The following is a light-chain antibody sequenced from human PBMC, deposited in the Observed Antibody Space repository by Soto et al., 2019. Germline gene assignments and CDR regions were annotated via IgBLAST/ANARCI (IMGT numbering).Light chain of an antibody. V-gene: IGLV6-57*02. CDR2: EDT. Sequence: NFMLTQPHSVSESPGKTVTISCTGSSGSIASNDVQWYQQRPGSAPTTVIYEDTQRPSGVPDRFSGSIDSSSNSASLTISGLQTEDEADYYWQSYDSSNHAVFGGGTQRTVL. CDR3: QSYDSSNHAV. CDR1: SGSIASND. J-gene: IGLJ7*01.